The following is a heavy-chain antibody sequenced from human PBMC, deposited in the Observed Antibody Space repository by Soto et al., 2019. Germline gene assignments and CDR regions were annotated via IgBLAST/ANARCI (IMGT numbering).Heavy chain of an antibody. CDR3: ARGVLGPLRSGLDV. V-gene: IGHV4-59*01. CDR1: GGPISGYH. J-gene: IGHJ6*02. Sequence: SETLSLTCIVSGGPISGYHWTWVRQPPGKGLEWLGYIHYLGTTNYNPSLKRRVIISLDTSKSRFYLNLSSVTAADTALYYCARGVLGPLRSGLDVWGQGTTVTVSS. D-gene: IGHD3-16*01. CDR2: IHYLGTT.